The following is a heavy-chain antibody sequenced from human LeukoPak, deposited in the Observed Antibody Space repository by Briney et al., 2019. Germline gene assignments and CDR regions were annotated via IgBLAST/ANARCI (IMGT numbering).Heavy chain of an antibody. CDR1: GGSISSSSYY. CDR3: ARLPTITFFDY. V-gene: IGHV4-39*01. CDR2: IYYSGST. Sequence: SETLSLTCTVSGGSISSSSYYWGWIRQPPGKGLEWIGSIYYSGSTYYNPSFKSRVTISVDTSKNQFSLKLSSVTAADTAVYYCARLPTITFFDYWGQGTLVTVSS. D-gene: IGHD5-12*01. J-gene: IGHJ4*02.